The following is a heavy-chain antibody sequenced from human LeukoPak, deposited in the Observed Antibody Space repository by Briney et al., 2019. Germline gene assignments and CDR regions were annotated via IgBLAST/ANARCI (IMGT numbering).Heavy chain of an antibody. CDR3: ARIPAGVATRRGKLLHYYYYMDV. J-gene: IGHJ6*03. Sequence: GGSLRLSCVASRFTFSSYWVSWVRQAPGKGLEWVANIKQDGSEKYYVDSVKGRFSISRDNAKNSLYLQMNSLRADDTAIYYCARIPAGVATRRGKLLHYYYYMDVWGKGTTVTVSS. D-gene: IGHD2-15*01. CDR2: IKQDGSEK. CDR1: RFTFSSYW. V-gene: IGHV3-7*01.